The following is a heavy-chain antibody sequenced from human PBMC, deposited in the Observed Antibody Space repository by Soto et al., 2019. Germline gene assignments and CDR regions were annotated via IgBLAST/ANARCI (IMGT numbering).Heavy chain of an antibody. CDR3: ARDPDEYSYGSTYYYYGMDV. J-gene: IGHJ6*04. CDR2: IIPIVGTA. D-gene: IGHD5-18*01. Sequence: ASVKVSCKASGGTFSSYAISWVRQAPGQGLEWMGGIIPIVGTANYAQKFQGRVTITADKSTSTAYMELSSLRSEDTAVYYCARDPDEYSYGSTYYYYGMDVWGKGTTVTVSS. V-gene: IGHV1-69*06. CDR1: GGTFSSYA.